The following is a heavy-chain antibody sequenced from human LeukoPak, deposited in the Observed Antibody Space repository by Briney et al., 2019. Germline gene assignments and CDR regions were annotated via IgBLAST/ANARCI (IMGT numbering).Heavy chain of an antibody. CDR2: IKQDGSDK. J-gene: IGHJ4*02. D-gene: IGHD4-23*01. CDR3: ARKTVVGSYFGY. Sequence: GGSLRLSCAASGFTFSAYWISWVRQAPGKGLEWVANIKQDGSDKYYVDSVKGRFTISRDNAKNSLYLQMNSLRAEDTAVYYCARKTVVGSYFGYWGQGTPVTVSS. V-gene: IGHV3-7*03. CDR1: GFTFSAYW.